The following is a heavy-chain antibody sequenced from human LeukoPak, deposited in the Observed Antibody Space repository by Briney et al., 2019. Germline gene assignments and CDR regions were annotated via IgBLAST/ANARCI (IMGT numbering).Heavy chain of an antibody. Sequence: GGSLRLSCTASGFTFSNYVINWVRQAPGKGLEWVSAISGSGGGTYYADSVKGRFTISRDNSKNTLYLQMNSLRAEDTAVYYCAKLGYCSSTSCYRAFDIWGQGTMVTVSS. D-gene: IGHD2-2*02. V-gene: IGHV3-23*01. CDR3: AKLGYCSSTSCYRAFDI. J-gene: IGHJ3*02. CDR2: ISGSGGGT. CDR1: GFTFSNYV.